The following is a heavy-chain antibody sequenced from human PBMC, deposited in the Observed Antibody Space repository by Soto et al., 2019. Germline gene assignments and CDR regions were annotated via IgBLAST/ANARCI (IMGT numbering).Heavy chain of an antibody. J-gene: IGHJ4*02. CDR1: GGTFSSYA. CDR3: ARSARGPLVWDDFDY. D-gene: IGHD3-16*01. CDR2: IIPIFGTA. Sequence: SVKVSCKASGGTFSSYAISWVRQAPGQGLEWMGGIIPIFGTANYAQKFQGRVTITADESTSTAYMELSSLRSEDTAVYYCARSARGPLVWDDFDYWGQGTLVTVSS. V-gene: IGHV1-69*13.